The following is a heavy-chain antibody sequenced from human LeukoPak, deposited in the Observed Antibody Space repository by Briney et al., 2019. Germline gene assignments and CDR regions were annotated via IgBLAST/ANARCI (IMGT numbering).Heavy chain of an antibody. J-gene: IGHJ6*03. CDR3: AKVAGGRYFIYYMDV. V-gene: IGHV1-18*01. CDR1: GQSSNTFG. Sequence: ASVKVSCKASGQSSNTFGITWVRQAPGQGLEWIGWISPYNSHTKYAHKFQGRVTMTTDTSTTTSYMELRSLRSDDTAVYFCAKVAGGRYFIYYMDVWGKGTTVTVS. D-gene: IGHD1-14*01. CDR2: ISPYNSHT.